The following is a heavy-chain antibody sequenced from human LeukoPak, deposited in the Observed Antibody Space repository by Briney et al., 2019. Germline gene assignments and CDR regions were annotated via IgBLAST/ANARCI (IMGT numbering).Heavy chain of an antibody. Sequence: PSETLSLTCTVSGGSTSSYYWSWIRQPPGKGLEWIGYIYYSGSTNYNPSLKSRVTISVDTSKNQFSLKLSSVTAADTAVYYCARVPNSSGWVPFDYWGQGTLVTVSS. CDR1: GGSTSSYY. V-gene: IGHV4-59*01. J-gene: IGHJ4*02. CDR2: IYYSGST. CDR3: ARVPNSSGWVPFDY. D-gene: IGHD6-19*01.